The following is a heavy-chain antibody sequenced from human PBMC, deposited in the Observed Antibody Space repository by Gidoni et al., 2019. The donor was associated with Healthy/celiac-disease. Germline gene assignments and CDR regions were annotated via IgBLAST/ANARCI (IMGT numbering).Heavy chain of an antibody. J-gene: IGHJ6*02. CDR3: ATTGIRFPTYYYYGMDV. CDR1: GGSISSGSYY. CDR2: IYTSGST. V-gene: IGHV4-61*02. D-gene: IGHD3-3*01. Sequence: QVQLQESGPGLVKPSQTLSLTCTVSGGSISSGSYYCSWIRQPAGKGLEWIGRIYTSGSTNYNPSLKSRVTISVDTSKNQFSLKLSSVTAADTAVYYCATTGIRFPTYYYYGMDVWGQGTTVTVSS.